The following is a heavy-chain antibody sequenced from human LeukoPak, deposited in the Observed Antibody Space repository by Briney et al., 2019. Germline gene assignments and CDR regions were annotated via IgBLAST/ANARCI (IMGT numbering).Heavy chain of an antibody. Sequence: SETLSLTCPVSGGSINSSDYYWGWIRQPPGKGLEWIGSIYYSGTTYYTPSLKSRVTISVDTSKNQFSLKLSSVTAADTAVYYCARSYYYDSSGYSYLLYFDYWGQGTLVTVSS. D-gene: IGHD3-22*01. CDR2: IYYSGTT. J-gene: IGHJ4*02. V-gene: IGHV4-39*07. CDR3: ARSYYYDSSGYSYLLYFDY. CDR1: GGSINSSDYY.